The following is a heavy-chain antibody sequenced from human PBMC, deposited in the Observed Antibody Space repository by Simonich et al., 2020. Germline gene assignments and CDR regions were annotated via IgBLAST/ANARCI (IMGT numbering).Heavy chain of an antibody. CDR1: GYTFTGFY. CDR2: INPNSGGT. J-gene: IGHJ2*01. Sequence: QVQLVQSVAEVKKPGASVKVSCKASGYTFTGFYMHWVRQAPGQGLEWMGWINPNSGGTNYAQKFKGRVTMTRDTSISTVYMELSRLRSDDTAVYYCARDSYSSWYFDLWGRGTLVTVSS. CDR3: ARDSYSSWYFDL. V-gene: IGHV1-2*02. D-gene: IGHD6-13*01.